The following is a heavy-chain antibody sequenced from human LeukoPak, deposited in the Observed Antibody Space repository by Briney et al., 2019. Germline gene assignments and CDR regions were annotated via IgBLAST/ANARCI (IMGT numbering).Heavy chain of an antibody. CDR1: GGSISSGDYY. Sequence: SETLSLTCTVSGGSISSGDYYWSWIRQPPGKGLEWIGYIYYSGSTYYNPSLKCRVTISVDTSKNQFSLKLSSVTAADTAVYYCARVEDTYYYDSSGYWNAFDVWGQGTMVTVSS. CDR3: ARVEDTYYYDSSGYWNAFDV. CDR2: IYYSGST. J-gene: IGHJ3*01. D-gene: IGHD3-22*01. V-gene: IGHV4-30-4*01.